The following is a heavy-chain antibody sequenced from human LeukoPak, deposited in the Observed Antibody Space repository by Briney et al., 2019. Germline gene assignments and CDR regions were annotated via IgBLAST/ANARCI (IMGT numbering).Heavy chain of an antibody. CDR1: GFTLSIYG. CDR2: IRYDGTSQ. Sequence: GGSLRLSCATSGFTLSIYGMHWVRQAPGKGLEWVAFIRYDGTSQYYPDSVKGRFTISRDNSMNTMYLQMNSLRVEDTAVYYCAKVGFGWYQIDYWGQGTLVTVSS. CDR3: AKVGFGWYQIDY. V-gene: IGHV3-30*02. D-gene: IGHD6-19*01. J-gene: IGHJ4*02.